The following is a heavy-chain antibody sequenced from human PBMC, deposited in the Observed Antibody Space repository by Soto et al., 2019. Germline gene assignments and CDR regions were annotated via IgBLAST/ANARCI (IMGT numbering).Heavy chain of an antibody. CDR3: ARGLRNYYYYYMDV. D-gene: IGHD5-12*01. CDR2: IYYSGST. V-gene: IGHV4-59*01. J-gene: IGHJ6*03. CDR1: GGSISSYY. Sequence: SETLSLTCTVSGGSISSYYWSWIRQPPGKGLEWIGYIYYSGSTNYNPSLKSRVTISVDTSKNQFSLKLSSVTAADTAVYYCARGLRNYYYYYMDVWGKGTTVTVSS.